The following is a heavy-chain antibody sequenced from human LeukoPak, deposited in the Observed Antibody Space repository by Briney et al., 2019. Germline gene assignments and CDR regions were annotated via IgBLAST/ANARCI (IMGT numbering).Heavy chain of an antibody. J-gene: IGHJ4*02. V-gene: IGHV3-21*01. Sequence: GGYLRLSCAASGFTFSGYSMNWVRQAPGKGLEWVSSISSSSSYIYYAGSVKGRFTISRDNANNSLYLQMNSLRAEDTAVYYCATDEKDFDWIDYWGQGTLVTVSS. CDR2: ISSSSSYI. CDR3: ATDEKDFDWIDY. D-gene: IGHD3-9*01. CDR1: GFTFSGYS.